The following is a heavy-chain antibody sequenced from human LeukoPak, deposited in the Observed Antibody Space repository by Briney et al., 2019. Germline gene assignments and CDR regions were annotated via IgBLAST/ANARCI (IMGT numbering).Heavy chain of an antibody. CDR3: ASGRIAAVGAPPPNWYCVL. D-gene: IGHD6-13*01. CDR2: IYSGGST. CDR1: GFTVSSNY. Sequence: GGSLRLSCAASGFTVSSNYMSWVRQAPGKGLEWVSVIYSGGSTYYADSVKGRFTTSRDNSKNTLYLQMNSLRAEDTAVYYCASGRIAAVGAPPPNWYCVLWGRGTLVTVSS. J-gene: IGHJ2*01. V-gene: IGHV3-53*01.